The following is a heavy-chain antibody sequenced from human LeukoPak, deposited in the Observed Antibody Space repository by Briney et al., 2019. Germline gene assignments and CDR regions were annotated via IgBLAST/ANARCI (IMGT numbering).Heavy chain of an antibody. CDR2: ISGSGGST. CDR3: ARDSFGYYDILTGYPLFDY. J-gene: IGHJ4*02. CDR1: GFTFSEYV. V-gene: IGHV3-21*01. D-gene: IGHD3-9*01. Sequence: GGSLRLSCAASGFTFSEYVMTWVRQAPGKGLEWVSTISGSGGSTYYADSVKGRFTISRDNAKNSLYLQMNSLRAEDTAVYYCARDSFGYYDILTGYPLFDYWGQGTLVTVSS.